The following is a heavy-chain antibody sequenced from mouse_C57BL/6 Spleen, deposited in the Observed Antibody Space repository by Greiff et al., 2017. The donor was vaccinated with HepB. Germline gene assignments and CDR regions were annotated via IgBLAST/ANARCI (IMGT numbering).Heavy chain of an antibody. CDR2: ISSGSSTI. CDR3: ARREDYGYSFAY. D-gene: IGHD2-2*01. J-gene: IGHJ3*01. Sequence: EVQLVESGGGLVKPGGSLNLSCAASGFTFSDYGMHWVRQAPEKGLEWVAYISSGSSTIYYADTVKGRFTISRDNAKNTLFLQMTSLRSEDTAMYYCARREDYGYSFAYWGQGTLVTVSA. V-gene: IGHV5-17*01. CDR1: GFTFSDYG.